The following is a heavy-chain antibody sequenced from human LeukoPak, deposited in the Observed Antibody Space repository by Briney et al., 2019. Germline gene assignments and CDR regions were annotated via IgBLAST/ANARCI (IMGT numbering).Heavy chain of an antibody. Sequence: SETLSLTCAVSGGSISSSNWWSWVRQAPGKGLEWIGEIYHSGSTNYNPSLKRRVTISVDKSKNQFSLKLSSVTAADTAVYYCATRPYYGGNGDYWGQGTLVTVSS. D-gene: IGHD4-23*01. V-gene: IGHV4-4*02. CDR1: GGSISSSNW. CDR2: IYHSGST. J-gene: IGHJ4*02. CDR3: ATRPYYGGNGDY.